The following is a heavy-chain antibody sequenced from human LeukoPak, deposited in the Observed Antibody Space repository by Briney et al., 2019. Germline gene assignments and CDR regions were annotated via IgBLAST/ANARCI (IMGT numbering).Heavy chain of an antibody. CDR3: ARDAGATANGIDY. V-gene: IGHV4-31*03. J-gene: IGHJ4*02. Sequence: SETLSLTCTVSGGSISSGGYYWSWIRQQPGKGLEWIGYIYYSGSTYYNPSLKSRVTVSVDTSKNQFSLKLSSVTAADTAVYYCARDAGATANGIDYWGQGTLVTVSS. CDR1: GGSISSGGYY. CDR2: IYYSGST. D-gene: IGHD1-14*01.